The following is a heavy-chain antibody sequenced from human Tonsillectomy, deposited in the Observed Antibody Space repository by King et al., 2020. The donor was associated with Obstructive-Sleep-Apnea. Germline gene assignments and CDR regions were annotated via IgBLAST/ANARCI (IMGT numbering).Heavy chain of an antibody. CDR2: MSGSGGST. J-gene: IGHJ4*02. Sequence: VQLVESGGGLVQPGGSLRLSCSASGFTFSSYAMSWVRQAPGKGLEWVAAMSGSGGSTYYADSVKGRFTISRDNSKNTLYLQMSSRRAEDTAVYYCAKERGSGSGSSALWGQGTLVTVSS. D-gene: IGHD3-10*01. CDR1: GFTFSSYA. V-gene: IGHV3-23*04. CDR3: AKERGSGSGSSAL.